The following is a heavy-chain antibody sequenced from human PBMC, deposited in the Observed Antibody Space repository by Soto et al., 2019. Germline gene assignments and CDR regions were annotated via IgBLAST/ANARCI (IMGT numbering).Heavy chain of an antibody. D-gene: IGHD2-21*01. Sequence: GGSLRLSCAASGFTFSSYAMSWVRQAPGKGLEWVSAISGSGGSTYYADSVKGRFTISRDNSKNTLYLQMNSLRAEDTAVYYCAIGVSPSLSIYYFDDWGQGTLVTVSS. J-gene: IGHJ4*02. CDR1: GFTFSSYA. CDR2: ISGSGGST. V-gene: IGHV3-23*01. CDR3: AIGVSPSLSIYYFDD.